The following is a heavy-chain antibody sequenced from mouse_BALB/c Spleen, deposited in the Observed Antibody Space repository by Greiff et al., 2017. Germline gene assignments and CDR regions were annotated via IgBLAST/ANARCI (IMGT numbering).Heavy chain of an antibody. CDR1: GYTFTSYY. V-gene: IGHV1S56*01. J-gene: IGHJ3*01. D-gene: IGHD3-1*01. CDR2: IYPGNVNT. Sequence: VQLQQSGPELVKPGASVRISCKASGYTFTSYYIHWVKQRPGQGLEWIGWIYPGNVNTKYNEKFKGKATLTADKSSSTAYMQLSSLTSEDSAVYFCARGGQGPGPAWFAYWGQGTLVTVSA. CDR3: ARGGQGPGPAWFAY.